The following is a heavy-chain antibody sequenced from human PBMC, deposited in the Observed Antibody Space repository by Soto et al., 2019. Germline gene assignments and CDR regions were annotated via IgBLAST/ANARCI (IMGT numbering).Heavy chain of an antibody. CDR2: IYSSGST. CDR3: ARGQRFSEWFDP. CDR1: GGAINSYY. V-gene: IGHV4-4*07. J-gene: IGHJ5*02. Sequence: SETLSLTCTVSGGAINSYYWTWIRQPAVNGLEWIGLIYSSGSTKYNPSLQSRVTMSLDTSKNQFSLRLTSVTAADTAVYYCARGQRFSEWFDPWGQGTLVTVSS. D-gene: IGHD3-3*01.